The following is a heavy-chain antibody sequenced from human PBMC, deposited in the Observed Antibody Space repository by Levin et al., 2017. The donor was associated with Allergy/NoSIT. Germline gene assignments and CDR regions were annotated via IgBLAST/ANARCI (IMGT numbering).Heavy chain of an antibody. J-gene: IGHJ4*02. V-gene: IGHV3-73*01. D-gene: IGHD6-19*01. CDR2: IRSKANSYAT. Sequence: GESLKISCAASGFTFSGSAMHWVRQASGKGLEWVGRIRSKANSYATAYAASVKGRFTISRDDSKNTAYLQMNSLKTEDTAVYYCTRPAGYSSGWGQGTLVTVSS. CDR3: TRPAGYSSG. CDR1: GFTFSGSA.